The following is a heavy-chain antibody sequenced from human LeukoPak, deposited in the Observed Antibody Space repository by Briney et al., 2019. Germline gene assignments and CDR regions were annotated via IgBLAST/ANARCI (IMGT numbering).Heavy chain of an antibody. CDR2: IIPIFNIA. J-gene: IGHJ4*02. Sequence: EASVKVSCKASGGTFSSYAISWVRQAPGQGLEWMGRIIPIFNIANYTQKFQGRVTITADKFTSTAYMEVSSLRSEDTAVYYCATNDNSDTGVSYHPFDDWGQGTLVTVSS. CDR3: ATNDNSDTGVSYHPFDD. CDR1: GGTFSSYA. D-gene: IGHD3-22*01. V-gene: IGHV1-69*04.